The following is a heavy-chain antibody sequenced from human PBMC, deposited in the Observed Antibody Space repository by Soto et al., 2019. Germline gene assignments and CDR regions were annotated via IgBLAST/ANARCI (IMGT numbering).Heavy chain of an antibody. D-gene: IGHD2-15*01. CDR3: AKDRILEGVVVAVDAFAI. CDR1: GFTFSSYA. CDR2: ISGSGGST. V-gene: IGHV3-23*01. J-gene: IGHJ3*02. Sequence: PGGSLRLSCAASGFTFSSYAMSWVRQAPGKGLEWVSAISGSGGSTYYADSVKGRFTISRDNSKNTLYLQMNSLRAEDTAVYYCAKDRILEGVVVAVDAFAIWSQGTMDIVSS.